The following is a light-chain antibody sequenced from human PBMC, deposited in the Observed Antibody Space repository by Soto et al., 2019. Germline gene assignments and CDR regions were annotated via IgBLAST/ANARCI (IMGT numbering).Light chain of an antibody. V-gene: IGKV1-27*01. CDR3: QKYNHAPT. J-gene: IGKJ4*01. Sequence: DIQLTQSPSSLSASLGDRVTITCRASQAISSYLAWYQQKPGKVPELLIYATSTLQSGAPSRLSGSGSGTDFTLTISSLQAEDVATYYCQKYNHAPTFGGGTKVEIK. CDR1: QAISSY. CDR2: ATS.